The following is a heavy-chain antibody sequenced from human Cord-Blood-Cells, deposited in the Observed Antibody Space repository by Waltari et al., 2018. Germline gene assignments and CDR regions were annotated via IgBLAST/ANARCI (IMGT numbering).Heavy chain of an antibody. CDR2: INSDGSST. V-gene: IGHV3-74*01. CDR1: GSAFSSSW. Sequence: EVQLLESGGGLVQHGGSLSLSCAAFGSAFSSSWMHSVRQAPGKGLVWFSRINSDGSSTSYADSVKGRFTISRDNAKNTLYLQMNSLRAEDTAVYYCARGPLGQWSRNAFDIWGQGTMVTVSS. D-gene: IGHD1-26*01. J-gene: IGHJ3*02. CDR3: ARGPLGQWSRNAFDI.